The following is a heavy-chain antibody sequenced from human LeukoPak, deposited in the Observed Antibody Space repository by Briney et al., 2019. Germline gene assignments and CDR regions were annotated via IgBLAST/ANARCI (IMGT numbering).Heavy chain of an antibody. CDR1: GGSISSYY. J-gene: IGHJ6*03. CDR3: ARGAFGYMDV. Sequence: SETLSLTCTVSGGSISSYYWSWIRQPPGKGLEWIGYIYYSGSTNYNPSLKSRVTISVDTSKNQFSLKLSSVTAADTAVYCCARGAFGYMDVWGKGTTVTVSS. CDR2: IYYSGST. V-gene: IGHV4-59*01. D-gene: IGHD3-10*01.